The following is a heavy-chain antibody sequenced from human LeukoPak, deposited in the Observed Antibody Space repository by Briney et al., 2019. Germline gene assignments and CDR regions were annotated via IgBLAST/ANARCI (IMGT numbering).Heavy chain of an antibody. CDR3: AKDSGETLLRFLDRPSYMDV. V-gene: IGHV3-43D*03. D-gene: IGHD3-3*01. CDR1: GFTFDDYA. J-gene: IGHJ6*03. Sequence: GGSLRLSCAASGFTFDDYAMHWVRQAPGKGLERVSLISWDAGSTYYADSVKGRFTISRDNSKNSLYLQMNSLRPEDTALYYCAKDSGETLLRFLDRPSYMDVWGKGTTVTVSS. CDR2: ISWDAGST.